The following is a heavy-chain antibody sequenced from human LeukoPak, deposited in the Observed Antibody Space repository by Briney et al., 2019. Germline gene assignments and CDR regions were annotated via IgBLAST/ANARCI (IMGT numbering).Heavy chain of an antibody. V-gene: IGHV4-31*03. Sequence: SQTLSLTCTVSGDSISSGGYYWTWIRQHPGKGLEWIGYIYYSGSTYYNPSLKSRVTMSVDTSKNQFSLKLSSVTAADTAVYYCARVTRGVITFDYWGQGTLITVSS. CDR2: IYYSGST. CDR1: GDSISSGGYY. CDR3: ARVTRGVITFDY. J-gene: IGHJ4*02. D-gene: IGHD3-10*01.